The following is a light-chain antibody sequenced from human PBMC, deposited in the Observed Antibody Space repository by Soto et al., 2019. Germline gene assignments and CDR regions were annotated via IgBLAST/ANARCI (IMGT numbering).Light chain of an antibody. V-gene: IGKV3D-20*02. CDR1: QSVSSSY. CDR3: QQRSNWPRT. J-gene: IGKJ1*01. Sequence: IVMTQSPGTLSLSPWERATLSCRASQSVSSSYLAWYQQKPGQAPRLLIYGASTRATGIPARFSGSGSGTDFTLTISSLEPEDFAVYYCQQRSNWPRTFGQVTKVDIK. CDR2: GAS.